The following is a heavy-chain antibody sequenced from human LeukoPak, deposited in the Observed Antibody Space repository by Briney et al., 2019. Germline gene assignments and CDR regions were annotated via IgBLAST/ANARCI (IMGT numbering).Heavy chain of an antibody. CDR3: ARDLTTVTTYNWFDP. J-gene: IGHJ5*02. V-gene: IGHV4-39*07. Sequence: SETLSLTCTVSGGSISSSSYYWGWIRQPPGKGLEWIGSIYYSGSTYYNPSLKSRVTISVDTSKNQFSLKLSSVTAADTAVYYCARDLTTVTTYNWFDPWGQGTLVTVSS. D-gene: IGHD4-17*01. CDR2: IYYSGST. CDR1: GGSISSSSYY.